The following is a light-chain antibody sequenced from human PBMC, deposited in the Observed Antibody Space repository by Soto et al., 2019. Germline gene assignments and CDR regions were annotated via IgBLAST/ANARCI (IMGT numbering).Light chain of an antibody. V-gene: IGLV2-23*02. CDR2: GVS. CDR3: SAYGGSDKLFV. CDR1: RSDIGSYNY. Sequence: QSVLTQPASVSGSPGQSITISCSGTRSDIGSYNYVAWYQQFPGKTPKILIYGVSNRPSGVSSRFSGSKSDNMASLTISGLQSEDEAEYFCSAYGGSDKLFVFGNGTKVTVL. J-gene: IGLJ1*01.